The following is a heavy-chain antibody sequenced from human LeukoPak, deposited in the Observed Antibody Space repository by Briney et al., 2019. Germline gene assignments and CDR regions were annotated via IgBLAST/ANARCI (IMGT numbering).Heavy chain of an antibody. V-gene: IGHV1-46*01. Sequence: ASVKVSCKASGYTFTNYGIHWVRQAPGQGLEWMGIINPSGGNTNYAQNFQGRVTMTRDTSTSTVYMELSSLRSEDTAVYYCARVRDGYNDAYDIWGQGTMVTVPS. D-gene: IGHD5-24*01. J-gene: IGHJ3*02. CDR2: INPSGGNT. CDR3: ARVRDGYNDAYDI. CDR1: GYTFTNYG.